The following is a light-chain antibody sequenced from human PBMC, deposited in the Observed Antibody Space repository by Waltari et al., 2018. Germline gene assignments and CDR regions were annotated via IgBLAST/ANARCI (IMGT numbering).Light chain of an antibody. CDR1: QSVSSSY. CDR3: QQYGSTLIT. Sequence: EFVLTQPPATLPFPPGERATLPCRASQSVSSSYLAWYQQKPGQPPRLLIYGASCRATAITDRMSGSGSGTDFTLTISRLEPEEFAVYYYQQYGSTLITFGQGTRLEIK. V-gene: IGKV3-20*01. CDR2: GAS. J-gene: IGKJ5*01.